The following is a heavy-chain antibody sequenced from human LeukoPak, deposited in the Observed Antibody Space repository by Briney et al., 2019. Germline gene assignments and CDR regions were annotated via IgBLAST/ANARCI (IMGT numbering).Heavy chain of an antibody. CDR2: ISSSSSYI. V-gene: IGHV3-21*01. J-gene: IGHJ3*02. CDR3: ARALLRTRDAFDI. D-gene: IGHD4/OR15-4a*01. Sequence: PGGSLRLSCAASGFTFSSHSMNWVRQAPGKGLEWVSSISSSSSYIYYADSVKGRFTISRDNAKNSLYLQMNSLRAEDTAVYYCARALLRTRDAFDIWGQGTMVTVSS. CDR1: GFTFSSHS.